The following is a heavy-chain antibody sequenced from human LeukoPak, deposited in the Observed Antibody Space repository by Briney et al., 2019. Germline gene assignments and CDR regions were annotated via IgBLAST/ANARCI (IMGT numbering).Heavy chain of an antibody. J-gene: IGHJ3*01. Sequence: QPGGSLRLSCAASGFTFSRYWMHWVRQAPGKGLMWVSRISPDGSTTLYADSVKGRFTISRDNAKNTLYLQMNSLGAEDTAVYYCAKDLSVVGAHDSFDVWGQGTMVTVSS. CDR2: ISPDGSTT. V-gene: IGHV3-74*03. CDR3: AKDLSVVGAHDSFDV. CDR1: GFTFSRYW. D-gene: IGHD2-15*01.